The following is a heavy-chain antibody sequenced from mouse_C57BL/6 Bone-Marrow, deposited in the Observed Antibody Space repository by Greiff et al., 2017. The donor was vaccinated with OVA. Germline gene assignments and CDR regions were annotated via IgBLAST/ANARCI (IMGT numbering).Heavy chain of an antibody. D-gene: IGHD2-5*01. CDR2: FYPGSGSI. V-gene: IGHV1-62-2*01. J-gene: IGHJ1*03. CDR3: ARHEDITYSNYEGDWYFDV. Sequence: QVQLQQSGAELVKPGASVKLSCKASGYTFTEYTIHWVKQRSGQGLEWIGWFYPGSGSIKYNEKFKDKATLTADKSSSTVYMELSRLTSEDSAVYFCARHEDITYSNYEGDWYFDVWGTGTTVTVSS. CDR1: GYTFTEYT.